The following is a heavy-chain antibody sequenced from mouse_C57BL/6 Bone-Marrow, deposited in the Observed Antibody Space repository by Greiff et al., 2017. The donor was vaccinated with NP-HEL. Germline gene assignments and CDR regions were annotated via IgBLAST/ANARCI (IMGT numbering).Heavy chain of an antibody. CDR2: IYPGSGNT. CDR1: GYSFTSYY. CDR3: ARSGNYSHWYFDV. Sequence: QVQLQQSGPELVKPGASVKISCKASGYSFTSYYIHWVKQRPGQGLEWIGWIYPGSGNTKYNEKFKGKATLTVDTSSSTAYMQLSSITSEDSAVYCCARSGNYSHWYFDVWGTGTTVTVSS. V-gene: IGHV1-66*01. D-gene: IGHD2-1*01. J-gene: IGHJ1*03.